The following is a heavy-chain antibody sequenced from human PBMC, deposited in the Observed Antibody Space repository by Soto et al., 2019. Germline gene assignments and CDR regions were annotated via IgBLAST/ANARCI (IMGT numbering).Heavy chain of an antibody. V-gene: IGHV3-30-3*01. Sequence: VGSLRLSCAASGFTFSSYAMHGFRQAPGKGLEWVAVISYDGSNKYYADSVKGRFTISRDNSKNTLYLQMNSLRAEDTAVYYCARDSYYDSSGYYRGAFDIWGQGTMVTVSS. D-gene: IGHD3-22*01. CDR3: ARDSYYDSSGYYRGAFDI. J-gene: IGHJ3*02. CDR1: GFTFSSYA. CDR2: ISYDGSNK.